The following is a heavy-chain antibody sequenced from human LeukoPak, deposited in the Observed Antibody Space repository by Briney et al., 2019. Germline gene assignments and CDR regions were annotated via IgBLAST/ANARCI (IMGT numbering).Heavy chain of an antibody. CDR3: AREGYYASGSFVD. V-gene: IGHV3-9*01. CDR1: GFTFDDYA. Sequence: PGGSLRLSCAASGFTFDDYAMHWVRQAPGKGLEWVSGISWNSGSIGYADSVKGRFTISRDNAKNSLYLQMNSLRAEDTALYYCAREGYYASGSFVDWGQGTLVTVPS. D-gene: IGHD3-10*01. J-gene: IGHJ4*02. CDR2: ISWNSGSI.